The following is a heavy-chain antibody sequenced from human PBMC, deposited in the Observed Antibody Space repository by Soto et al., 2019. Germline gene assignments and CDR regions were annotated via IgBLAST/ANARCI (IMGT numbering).Heavy chain of an antibody. D-gene: IGHD3-9*01. V-gene: IGHV3-48*02. CDR3: ARGGDILTGYLYGMDV. CDR1: GFTFSTYS. J-gene: IGHJ6*02. CDR2: ISSSSSTI. Sequence: GGSLRLSCAASGFTFSTYSMNWVRQAQGKGLEWVSYISSSSSTIYYADSVKGRFFISRDNAKNSLYLQMNSLRDEDTAVYYCARGGDILTGYLYGMDVWGQGTTVTVSS.